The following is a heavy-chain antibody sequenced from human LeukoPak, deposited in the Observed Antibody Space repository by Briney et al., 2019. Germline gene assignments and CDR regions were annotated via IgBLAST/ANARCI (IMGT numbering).Heavy chain of an antibody. CDR2: IYTSGST. CDR3: ARGRGYSGYDLGLLFDP. D-gene: IGHD5-12*01. V-gene: IGHV4-61*02. J-gene: IGHJ5*02. CDR1: GGSISSGSYY. Sequence: SQTLSLTCTVSGGSISSGSYYWSWIRQPAGKGLEWIGRIYTSGSTNYNPSLKSRVTISVDTSKNQFSLKLSSVTAADTAVYYCARGRGYSGYDLGLLFDPWGQGTLVTVSS.